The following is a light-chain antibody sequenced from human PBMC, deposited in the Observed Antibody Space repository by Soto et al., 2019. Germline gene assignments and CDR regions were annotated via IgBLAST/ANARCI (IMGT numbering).Light chain of an antibody. CDR3: QQYNSYST. V-gene: IGKV1-5*03. Sequence: DIQTTQSPSTLSASVGDRVSMSCRASQSISSWSAWYQQKPGKAPKLLIYKASSLESGVPSRFSGSGSGTEFTLTISSLQPDDFATYYCQQYNSYSTFGQGTKVDIK. CDR1: QSISSW. CDR2: KAS. J-gene: IGKJ1*01.